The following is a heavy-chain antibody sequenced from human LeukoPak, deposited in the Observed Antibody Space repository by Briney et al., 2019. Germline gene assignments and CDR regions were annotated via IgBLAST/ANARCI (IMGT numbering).Heavy chain of an antibody. CDR1: GGSISSGSYY. V-gene: IGHV4-61*02. Sequence: SQTLSLTCTVSGGSISSGSYYWSWIRQPAGKGLEWIGRIYTSGSTNYNPSLKSRVTISVDTSKNQFSLKLSSVTAADTAVYYCARVTRLSTGATVVTPEYYFDYWGQGTLVTVSS. J-gene: IGHJ4*02. D-gene: IGHD4-23*01. CDR2: IYTSGST. CDR3: ARVTRLSTGATVVTPEYYFDY.